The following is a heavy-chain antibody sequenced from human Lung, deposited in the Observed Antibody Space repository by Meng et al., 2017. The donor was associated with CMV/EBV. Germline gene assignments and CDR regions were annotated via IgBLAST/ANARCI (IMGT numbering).Heavy chain of an antibody. J-gene: IGHJ4*02. CDR3: TRDSGAYYDSSGFDS. D-gene: IGHD3-22*01. CDR2: ITSSSSYI. Sequence: GEXXKISCAASGFTLSSYSMNWVRQAPGKGLEWVSSITSSSSYIYYADSVKGRFTVSRDNARNSLFLQMNGLRAEDTAVYYCTRDSGAYYDSSGFDSWGQGXLVTVSS. V-gene: IGHV3-21*01. CDR1: GFTLSSYS.